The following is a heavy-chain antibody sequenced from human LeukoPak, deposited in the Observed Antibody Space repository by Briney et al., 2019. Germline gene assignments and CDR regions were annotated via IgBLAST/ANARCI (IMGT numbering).Heavy chain of an antibody. CDR2: ISSSSSNI. CDR1: GFTFSSYS. CDR3: ARCTTGRTFGSLREIKRSREIDY. D-gene: IGHD1-1*01. J-gene: IGHJ4*02. V-gene: IGHV3-21*01. Sequence: GGSLRLSCAASGFTFSSYSMNWVRQAPGKGLEWVSSISSSSSNIYYADSVKGRFTISRDNAKHSLYLQMNSLRGEDTAVYYCARCTTGRTFGSLREIKRSREIDYWGQGTLVTVSS.